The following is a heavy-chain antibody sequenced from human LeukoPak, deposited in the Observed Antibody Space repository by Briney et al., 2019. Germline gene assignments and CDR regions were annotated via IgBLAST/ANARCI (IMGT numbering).Heavy chain of an antibody. CDR2: INPNIGGT. D-gene: IGHD2-2*01. CDR1: GYTFTGYY. J-gene: IGHJ4*02. CDR3: ARLLGTSGLDY. V-gene: IGHV1-2*06. Sequence: ASVKVSCKASGYTFTGYYMHWVRQAPGQGLEWMGRINPNIGGTNYAQKFQGRVTITRDTSASTAYMELSSLRSEDTAVYYCARLLGTSGLDYWGQGTLVTVSS.